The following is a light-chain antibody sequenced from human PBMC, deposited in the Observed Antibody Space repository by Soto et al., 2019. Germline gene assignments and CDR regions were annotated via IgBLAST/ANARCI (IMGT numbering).Light chain of an antibody. CDR1: QSVSSN. CDR2: DAS. J-gene: IGKJ2*01. Sequence: EIVMTQSPATLSVSPGERATLSCRASQSVSSNLAWYQQKPGQAPRLLIYDASTRATGIPARFSGSGSGTEFTLTISSLQSEDFALSYCQQYNNCPPYTFGQGTKLEIK. CDR3: QQYNNCPPYT. V-gene: IGKV3-15*01.